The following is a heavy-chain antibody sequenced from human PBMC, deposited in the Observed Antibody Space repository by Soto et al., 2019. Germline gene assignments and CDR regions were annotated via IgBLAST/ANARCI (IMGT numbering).Heavy chain of an antibody. CDR3: AKGSAMVRGVIYYYGMDV. V-gene: IGHV3-23*01. CDR1: GFTFSSYA. J-gene: IGHJ6*02. D-gene: IGHD3-10*01. Sequence: EVQLLESGGGLVQPGGSLRLSCAASGFTFSSYAMSWVRQAPGKGLEWVSAISGSGGSTYYADSVKGRFTISTDNSKNTLYLQMNILRAEDTAVYYCAKGSAMVRGVIYYYGMDVWGQGTTVTVSS. CDR2: ISGSGGST.